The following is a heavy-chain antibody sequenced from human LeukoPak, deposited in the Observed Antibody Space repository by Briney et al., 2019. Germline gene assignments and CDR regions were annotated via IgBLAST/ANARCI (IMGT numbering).Heavy chain of an antibody. CDR3: ARDSKPQNYDFWSGYYTNWFDP. V-gene: IGHV3-7*01. J-gene: IGHJ5*02. Sequence: GGSLRLSCAASGFTFSSYWMSWVRQAPGKGLGWVANIKQDGSEKYYVDSVKGRFTISRDNAKNSLYLQMNSLRAEDTAVYYCARDSKPQNYDFWSGYYTNWFDPWGQGTLVTVSS. CDR1: GFTFSSYW. CDR2: IKQDGSEK. D-gene: IGHD3-3*01.